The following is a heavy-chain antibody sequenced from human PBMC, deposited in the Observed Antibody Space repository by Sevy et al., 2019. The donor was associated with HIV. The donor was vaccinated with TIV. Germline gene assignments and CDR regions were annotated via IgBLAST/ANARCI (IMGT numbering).Heavy chain of an antibody. J-gene: IGHJ4*02. D-gene: IGHD1-1*01. V-gene: IGHV3-7*03. CDR1: GFTFSSYW. Sequence: GGSLRLSCAASGFTFSSYWMSWLRQAPGKGLEWVANIKQDGSEKYYVDSVKGRFTISRDNAKNSLYLQMNSLRAEDTAVYYWTGGYDYFDYWGQGTLVTVSS. CDR3: TGGYDYFDY. CDR2: IKQDGSEK.